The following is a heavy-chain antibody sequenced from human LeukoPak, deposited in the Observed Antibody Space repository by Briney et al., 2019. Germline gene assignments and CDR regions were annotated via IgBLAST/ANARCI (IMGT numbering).Heavy chain of an antibody. CDR3: AKGRPATPGRTGYYFDY. D-gene: IGHD3-10*01. Sequence: GGSLRLSCAASGFTFSSYGMHWVRQAPGKGLEWVAVISYDGSNKYYADSVKGRFTISRDNSKNTLYLQMSSLRAEDTAVYYCAKGRPATPGRTGYYFDYWGQGTLVTVSS. V-gene: IGHV3-30*18. J-gene: IGHJ4*02. CDR1: GFTFSSYG. CDR2: ISYDGSNK.